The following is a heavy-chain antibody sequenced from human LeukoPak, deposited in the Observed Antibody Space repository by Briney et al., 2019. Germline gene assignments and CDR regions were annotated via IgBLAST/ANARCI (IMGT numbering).Heavy chain of an antibody. CDR1: GFTFSSHG. CDR3: ARDRVVAATRDYYYGMDV. Sequence: PGRSLRLSCAASGFTFSSHGMHWVRQAPGKGLEWVAVIWYDGSNKYYADSVKGRFTISRDNSKNTLYLQMNSLRAEDTAVYYCARDRVVAATRDYYYGMDVWGQGTTVTVSS. D-gene: IGHD2-15*01. J-gene: IGHJ6*02. CDR2: IWYDGSNK. V-gene: IGHV3-33*01.